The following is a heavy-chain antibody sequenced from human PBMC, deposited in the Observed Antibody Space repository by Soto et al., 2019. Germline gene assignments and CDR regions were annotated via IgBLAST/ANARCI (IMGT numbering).Heavy chain of an antibody. J-gene: IGHJ6*02. Sequence: GGSLRLSCAASGFTFSSYAMHWVRQAPGKGPEWVAVISYDGSNKYYADSVKGRFTISRDNSKNTLYLQMNSLRAEDTAVYYCARTVRGTIIADYYYGMDVWGQGTTVTVSS. V-gene: IGHV3-30-3*01. D-gene: IGHD3-10*01. CDR1: GFTFSSYA. CDR3: ARTVRGTIIADYYYGMDV. CDR2: ISYDGSNK.